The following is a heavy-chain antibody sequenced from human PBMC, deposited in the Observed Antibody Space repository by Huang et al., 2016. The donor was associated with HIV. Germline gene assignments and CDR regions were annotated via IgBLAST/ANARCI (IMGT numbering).Heavy chain of an antibody. CDR1: GFIFDDYA. Sequence: EVQLVESGGGLVQPGRSLRLSCAASGFIFDDYAMHWVRQGPGKGLGWGSGIIWNSGSRGYADSVKGRFTISRDNAKNSLYLQMNSLRAEDTALYYCAKDVGSGYDLGYYYGMDVWGQGTTVTVSS. CDR3: AKDVGSGYDLGYYYGMDV. CDR2: IIWNSGSR. V-gene: IGHV3-9*01. J-gene: IGHJ6*02. D-gene: IGHD5-12*01.